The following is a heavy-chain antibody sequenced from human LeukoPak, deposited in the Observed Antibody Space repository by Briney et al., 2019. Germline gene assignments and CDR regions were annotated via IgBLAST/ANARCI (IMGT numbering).Heavy chain of an antibody. CDR2: ISSSGSTI. D-gene: IGHD2-15*01. CDR1: GFTFSSYE. Sequence: GGSLRLSCAASGFTFSSYEMNWVRQAPGKGLEWVSYISSSGSTIYYADSVKGRFTISRDNAKNSLYLQMNSLRAEGTAVYYCARVGYCSGGSCWDLDYWGQGTLVTVSS. CDR3: ARVGYCSGGSCWDLDY. J-gene: IGHJ4*02. V-gene: IGHV3-48*03.